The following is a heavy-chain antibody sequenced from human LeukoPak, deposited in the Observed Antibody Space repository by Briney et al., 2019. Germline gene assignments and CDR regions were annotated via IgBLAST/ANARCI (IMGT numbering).Heavy chain of an antibody. V-gene: IGHV3-33*01. D-gene: IGHD1-7*01. CDR1: GFTFSSYG. Sequence: PGGSLRLSCAASGFTFSSYGMHWVRQAPGKGLEWVAVIWYDGSNKYYADSVKGRFTISRDNSKNTLYLQMNSLRAEDTAVYYCARDPQDGITGTTGDLWGQGTLVTVSS. J-gene: IGHJ4*02. CDR3: ARDPQDGITGTTGDL. CDR2: IWYDGSNK.